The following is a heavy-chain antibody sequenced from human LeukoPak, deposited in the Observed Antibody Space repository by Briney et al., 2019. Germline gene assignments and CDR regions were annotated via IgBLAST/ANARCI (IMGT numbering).Heavy chain of an antibody. CDR1: GGTFSSYA. CDR3: ARDKNRNYYYGMDV. J-gene: IGHJ6*04. Sequence: SVKVSCKASGGTFSSYAISWVRQAPGQGLEWMGRIIPILGIANYAQKFQGRVTITADKSTSTAYMELSSLRSEDTAVYYCARDKNRNYYYGMDVWGKGPTVTVSS. V-gene: IGHV1-69*04. CDR2: IIPILGIA. D-gene: IGHD1/OR15-1a*01.